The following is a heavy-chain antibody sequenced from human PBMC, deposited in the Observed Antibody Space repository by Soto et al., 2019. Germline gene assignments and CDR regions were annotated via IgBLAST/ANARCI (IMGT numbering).Heavy chain of an antibody. CDR1: GASISSGDYY. D-gene: IGHD3-22*01. CDR2: IYYSGST. CDR3: ARGRGDYYDSSGYLPS. V-gene: IGHV4-30-4*01. Sequence: SETLSLTCTVSGASISSGDYYWSWIRQPPGKGLEWIGYIYYSGSTYYNPSLKSRVTISVDTSKNQFSLKLSSVTAADTAVYYCARGRGDYYDSSGYLPSWGQGTLVTVSS. J-gene: IGHJ5*02.